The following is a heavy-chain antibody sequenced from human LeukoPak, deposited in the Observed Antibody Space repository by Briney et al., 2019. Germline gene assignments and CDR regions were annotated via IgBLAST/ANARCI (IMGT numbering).Heavy chain of an antibody. D-gene: IGHD3-22*01. CDR1: GYSFTSYY. V-gene: IGHV1-2*02. Sequence: WASVKVSCKASGYSFTSYYMHWVRQAPGQGLEWIGWINPNSGGTNYAQKFQGRVTMTRDTSISTAYMELSRLRSDDTAVYYCARAHYYDSSGYYGYWGQGTLVTVSS. J-gene: IGHJ4*02. CDR3: ARAHYYDSSGYYGY. CDR2: INPNSGGT.